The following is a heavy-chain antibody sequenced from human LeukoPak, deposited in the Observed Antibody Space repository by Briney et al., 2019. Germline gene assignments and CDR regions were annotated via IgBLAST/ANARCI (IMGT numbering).Heavy chain of an antibody. Sequence: PSQTLSLTCTVSGGSISSGGYYWSWIRQHPGTGLEWIGYIYYSGSTYYNPSLKSRVTISVDTSKNQFSLKLSSVTAADTAVYYCAGEGRITIFGVVIKSYNWFDPWGQGTLVTVSS. D-gene: IGHD3-3*01. V-gene: IGHV4-31*03. J-gene: IGHJ5*02. CDR2: IYYSGST. CDR3: AGEGRITIFGVVIKSYNWFDP. CDR1: GGSISSGGYY.